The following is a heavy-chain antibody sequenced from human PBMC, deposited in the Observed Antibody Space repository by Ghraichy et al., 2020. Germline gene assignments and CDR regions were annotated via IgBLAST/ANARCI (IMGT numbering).Heavy chain of an antibody. Sequence: SETLSLTCTVSGGSISSSSYYWGWIRQPPGKGLEWIGSIYYSGSTYYNPSLKSRVTISVDTSKNQFSLKLSSVTAADTAVYYCARHLGSSGYYVDVFIYYFDYWGQGTLVTVSS. V-gene: IGHV4-39*01. CDR3: ARHLGSSGYYVDVFIYYFDY. CDR1: GGSISSSSYY. D-gene: IGHD3-22*01. J-gene: IGHJ4*02. CDR2: IYYSGST.